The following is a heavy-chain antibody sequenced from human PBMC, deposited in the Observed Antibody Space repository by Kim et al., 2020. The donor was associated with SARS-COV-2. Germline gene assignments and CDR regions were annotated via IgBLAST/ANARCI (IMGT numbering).Heavy chain of an antibody. J-gene: IGHJ4*02. CDR3: ARVGGDYIGEVDY. CDR1: GFTFSSYS. Sequence: GGSLRLSCAASGFTFSSYSLNWVRQAPGKGLQWVSYISSSSSTIYYADSVKGRFTISRDNAKNSLYLQMSSLRDEDTAVYYCARVGGDYIGEVDYWGQGTLLSVSS. D-gene: IGHD4-17*01. CDR2: ISSSSSTI. V-gene: IGHV3-48*02.